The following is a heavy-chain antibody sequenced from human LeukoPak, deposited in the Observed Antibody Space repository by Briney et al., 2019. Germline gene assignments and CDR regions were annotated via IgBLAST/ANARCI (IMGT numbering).Heavy chain of an antibody. CDR3: ARVRDSSGYLYYYYGMDV. D-gene: IGHD3-22*01. V-gene: IGHV4-59*06. CDR1: GGSISSYY. Sequence: SETLSLTCTVSGGSISSYYWSWIRQHPGKGLEWIGYIYYSGSTYYNPSLKSRVTISVDTSKNQFSLKLSSVTAADTAVYYCARVRDSSGYLYYYYGMDVWGQGTTVTVSS. J-gene: IGHJ6*02. CDR2: IYYSGST.